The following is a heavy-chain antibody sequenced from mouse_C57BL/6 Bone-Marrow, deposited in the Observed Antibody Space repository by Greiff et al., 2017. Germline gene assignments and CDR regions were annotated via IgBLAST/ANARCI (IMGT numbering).Heavy chain of an antibody. CDR1: GFTFSSYA. CDR2: ISDGGSYT. J-gene: IGHJ3*01. Sequence: EVKLVESGGGLVRPGGSLKLSCAASGFTFSSYAMSWVRQTPEKRLEWVATISDGGSYTYYPDNVKGRFTISRDNAKNNLYLQMSHLKSEDTAMYYDPRDRTGFRRGFAYWGQGTLVTVSA. CDR3: PRDRTGFRRGFAY. V-gene: IGHV5-4*01.